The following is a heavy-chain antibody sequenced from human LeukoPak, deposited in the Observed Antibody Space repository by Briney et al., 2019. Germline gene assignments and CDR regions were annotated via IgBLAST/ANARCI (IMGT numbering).Heavy chain of an antibody. J-gene: IGHJ5*02. D-gene: IGHD3-10*01. CDR3: ARVTMVRGFNWFDP. CDR2: IKQDGSEK. V-gene: IGHV3-7*01. Sequence: GGSLRLSCAASGFTFSSYWMSWVRQAPGKGLEWVANIKQDGSEKYYVDSVKGRFTISRDNAKNSLYLQMNSLRAEDTAVYYCARVTMVRGFNWFDPWGQGTLATVSS. CDR1: GFTFSSYW.